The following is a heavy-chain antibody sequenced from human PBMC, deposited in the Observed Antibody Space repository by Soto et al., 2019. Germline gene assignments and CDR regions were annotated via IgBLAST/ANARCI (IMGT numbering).Heavy chain of an antibody. CDR3: GRTIGVAGPEAFDM. CDR1: RFTFSYYA. D-gene: IGHD6-19*01. V-gene: IGHV3-30-3*01. Sequence: QVQLVESGGGVVQPGRSLRLSCAASRFTFSYYAMHWIRQAPGKGLEWMAVILSDGSKQYYAESVKGRFTISRDNSKSTLNMQMNSVRVEDKAVYYCGRTIGVAGPEAFDMWGQGTMVTVSS. CDR2: ILSDGSKQ. J-gene: IGHJ3*02.